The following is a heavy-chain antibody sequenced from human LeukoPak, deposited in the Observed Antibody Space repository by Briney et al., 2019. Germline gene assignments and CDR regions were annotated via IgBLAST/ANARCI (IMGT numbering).Heavy chain of an antibody. Sequence: SETLSLTCAVYGGSFSGYYWSWIRQPQGKGLERIGEINHSGSTNYNPSLKSRVTISVDTSKNQFSLKLSSVTAADTAVYYCARKGPYDSSGYDFDYWGQGTLVTVSS. CDR1: GGSFSGYY. CDR3: ARKGPYDSSGYDFDY. CDR2: INHSGST. J-gene: IGHJ4*02. D-gene: IGHD3-22*01. V-gene: IGHV4-34*01.